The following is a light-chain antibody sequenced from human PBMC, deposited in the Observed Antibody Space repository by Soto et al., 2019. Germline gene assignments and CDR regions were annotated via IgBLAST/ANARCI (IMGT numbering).Light chain of an antibody. J-gene: IGLJ1*01. CDR1: RSDIGDSNF. Sequence: QSVLTQPASVSGSPGQSVTISCTGPRSDIGDSNFISWYQHSPGKAPRLLIYEVNNRPSGVSKRFSGSKSVNTASLTISGLQAEDEADYYCTSYVSRYTPYVFGTGTKVTVL. CDR2: EVN. V-gene: IGLV2-14*01. CDR3: TSYVSRYTPYV.